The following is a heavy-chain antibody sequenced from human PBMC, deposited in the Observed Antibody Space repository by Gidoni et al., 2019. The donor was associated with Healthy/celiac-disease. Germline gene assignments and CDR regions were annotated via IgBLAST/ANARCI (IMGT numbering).Heavy chain of an antibody. CDR1: GFTFSSYA. CDR3: AKGKTYYYDSSGEGAFDI. Sequence: EVQLLESGGGLVQPGGSLRLSCAASGFTFSSYAMSWVRQAPGKGLEGVSAISGSGGSTYYADAVKGRFTISRDKSKNTLYLQMNSLRAEDTAVYYCAKGKTYYYDSSGEGAFDIWGQGTMVTVSS. J-gene: IGHJ3*02. D-gene: IGHD3-22*01. CDR2: ISGSGGST. V-gene: IGHV3-23*01.